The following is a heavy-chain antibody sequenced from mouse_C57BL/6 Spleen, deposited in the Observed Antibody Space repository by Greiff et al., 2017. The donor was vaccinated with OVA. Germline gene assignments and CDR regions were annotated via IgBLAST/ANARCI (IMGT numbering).Heavy chain of an antibody. CDR2: INPSNGGT. J-gene: IGHJ4*01. CDR3: ARSAIYDGYYYAMDY. CDR1: GYTFTSYW. Sequence: QVQLQQPGTELVKPGASVKLSCKASGYTFTSYWMHWVKLRPGQGLEWIGNINPSNGGTNYNEKFKSKATLTVDKSSSTAYMQLSSLTSEDSAVYYCARSAIYDGYYYAMDYWGQGTSVTVSS. V-gene: IGHV1-53*01. D-gene: IGHD2-3*01.